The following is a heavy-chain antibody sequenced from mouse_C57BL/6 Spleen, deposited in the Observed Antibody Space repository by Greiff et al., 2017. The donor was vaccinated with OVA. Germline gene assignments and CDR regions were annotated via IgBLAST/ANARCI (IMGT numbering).Heavy chain of an antibody. V-gene: IGHV1-80*01. CDR2: IYPGDGDT. J-gene: IGHJ3*01. CDR3: VYGNYVGAY. Sequence: QVHVKQSGAELVKPGASVKISCKASGYAFSSYWMNWVKQRPGKGLEWIGQIYPGDGDTNYNGKFKGKATLTADKSSSTAYMQLSSLTSEDSAVYFCVYGNYVGAYWGQGTLVTVSA. CDR1: GYAFSSYW. D-gene: IGHD2-10*02.